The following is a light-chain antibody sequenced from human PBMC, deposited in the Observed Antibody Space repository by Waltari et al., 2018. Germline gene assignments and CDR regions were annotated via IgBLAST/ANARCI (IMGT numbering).Light chain of an antibody. Sequence: QAGMTQPPPVSKHLAQTATVTCTGNNKNVATERVAWLQQHQGHPPKLLFNRNDNRPSGISERFSAFRSGDTASLTITRLQPEDEADYYCSTWDDSLKSYVFGPGTKVTVL. CDR3: STWDDSLKSYV. V-gene: IGLV10-54*04. CDR1: NKNVATER. CDR2: RND. J-gene: IGLJ1*01.